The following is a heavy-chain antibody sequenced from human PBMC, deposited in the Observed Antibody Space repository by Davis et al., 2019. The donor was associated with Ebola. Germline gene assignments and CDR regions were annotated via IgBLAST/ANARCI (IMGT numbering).Heavy chain of an antibody. CDR3: ASLRRTITGMDDGFDI. J-gene: IGHJ3*02. V-gene: IGHV5-51*01. D-gene: IGHD1-20*01. CDR2: IYTGDSDT. CDR1: GYTFTSYW. Sequence: GGSLRLSCQASGYTFTSYWIGWVRQMPGKGLEWMGIIYTGDSDTRYSPTFRGQVTISADKSIRTAYLQWSSLKASDTAIYYCASLRRTITGMDDGFDIWGQGTIVTVSS.